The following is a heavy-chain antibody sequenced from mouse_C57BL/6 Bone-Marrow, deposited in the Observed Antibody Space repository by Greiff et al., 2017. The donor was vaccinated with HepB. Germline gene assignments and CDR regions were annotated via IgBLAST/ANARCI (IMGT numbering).Heavy chain of an antibody. CDR3: ARGDYYGSSYGY. Sequence: EVMLVESGGGLVKPGGSLKLSCAASGFTFSDYGMHWVLQAPEKGLEWVAYISSGSSTIYYADTVKGRFTISRDNAKNTLFLQMTSLRSEDTAMYYCARGDYYGSSYGYWGQGTTLTVSS. V-gene: IGHV5-17*01. J-gene: IGHJ2*01. D-gene: IGHD1-1*01. CDR2: ISSGSSTI. CDR1: GFTFSDYG.